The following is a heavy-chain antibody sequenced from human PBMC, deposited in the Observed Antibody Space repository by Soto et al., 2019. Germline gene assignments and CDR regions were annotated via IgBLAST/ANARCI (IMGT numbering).Heavy chain of an antibody. Sequence: QLQLQESGPGLVKPSETLSLTCTVSGGSISSSSYYWGWIRQPPGKGLEWIGSIYYSGSTYYNPSLKSRVTISVDTSKNQFSLKLSSVTAADTAVYYCARFPGIAAAGPRGSYYYGMDVWGQGTTVTVSS. V-gene: IGHV4-39*01. D-gene: IGHD6-13*01. CDR2: IYYSGST. CDR1: GGSISSSSYY. CDR3: ARFPGIAAAGPRGSYYYGMDV. J-gene: IGHJ6*02.